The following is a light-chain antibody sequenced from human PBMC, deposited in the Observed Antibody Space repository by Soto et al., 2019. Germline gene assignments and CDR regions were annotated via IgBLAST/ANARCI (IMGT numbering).Light chain of an antibody. V-gene: IGLV2-14*01. CDR3: SSHTSSRTXNYV. J-gene: IGLJ1*01. Sequence: QSLLTKPASVSGSPVQSITISCTGTSSDDCGYNYFSWYQQHPGKSPKLMIYEVSKRPAGFSNRFSGSKSGNTASLTISGLQAEDEADYYCSSHTSSRTXNYVVGTGTKVXV. CDR1: SSDDCGYNY. CDR2: EVS.